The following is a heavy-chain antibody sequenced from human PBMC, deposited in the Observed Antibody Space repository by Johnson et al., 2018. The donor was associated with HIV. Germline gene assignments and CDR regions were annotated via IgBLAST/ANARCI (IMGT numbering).Heavy chain of an antibody. D-gene: IGHD3-22*01. V-gene: IGHV3-23*04. CDR1: GFTFSSYA. Sequence: VQLVESGGGLVQRGGSLRLSCAASGFTFSSYAMSWVRQAPGKGLEWVSAISGSGDSTYYADSVKGRFTISRDNSKNTLYLQMNSLRAEDTAVYYCARRLANYYDTVGAFDNWGQGTMVTVSS. CDR3: ARRLANYYDTVGAFDN. CDR2: ISGSGDST. J-gene: IGHJ3*02.